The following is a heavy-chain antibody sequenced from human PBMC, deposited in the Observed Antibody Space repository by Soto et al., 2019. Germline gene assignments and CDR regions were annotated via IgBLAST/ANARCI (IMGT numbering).Heavy chain of an antibody. CDR1: GFTFSSYG. Sequence: QVQLVESGGGVVQPGRSLRLSCAASGFTFSSYGMHWVRQAPGKGLEWVAVIWYDGSNKYYADSVKGRFTISRDNSKNTLYLQMNSLRAEDTAVYYCARDGYYYDSSGYFDYYYYYGMDVWGQGTRSPSP. J-gene: IGHJ6*02. CDR2: IWYDGSNK. D-gene: IGHD3-22*01. CDR3: ARDGYYYDSSGYFDYYYYYGMDV. V-gene: IGHV3-33*01.